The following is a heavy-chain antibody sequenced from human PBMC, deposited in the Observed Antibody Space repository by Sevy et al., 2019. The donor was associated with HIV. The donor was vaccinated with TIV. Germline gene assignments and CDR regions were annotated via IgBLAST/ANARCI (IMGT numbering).Heavy chain of an antibody. Sequence: GGSLRLSCAASGFTFSNYDIHWVRQAPGKGLEWVAVVSHDGTNRYYADSVKGRFAISRDNSNNTLYLQMFGLRAEDTAIYYCARGPSVEYFVWGSYRSPTFDSWGQGTLVTVSS. D-gene: IGHD3-16*02. CDR3: ARGPSVEYFVWGSYRSPTFDS. CDR2: VSHDGTNR. CDR1: GFTFSNYD. J-gene: IGHJ4*02. V-gene: IGHV3-33*01.